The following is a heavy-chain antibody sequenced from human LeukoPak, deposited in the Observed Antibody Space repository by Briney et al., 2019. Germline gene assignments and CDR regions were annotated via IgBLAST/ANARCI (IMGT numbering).Heavy chain of an antibody. V-gene: IGHV4-39*01. CDR2: IYYSGST. J-gene: IGHJ4*02. CDR3: ARAPPNEQLPLDY. CDR1: GGSISSSSYY. Sequence: SETLSLTCTVSGGSISSSSYYWGWIRQPPGKGLEWIGSIYYSGSTYYNPSLKSRLTISVDTSKNQFSLKLSSVTAADTAVYYCARAPPNEQLPLDYWGQGTLVTVSS. D-gene: IGHD6-6*01.